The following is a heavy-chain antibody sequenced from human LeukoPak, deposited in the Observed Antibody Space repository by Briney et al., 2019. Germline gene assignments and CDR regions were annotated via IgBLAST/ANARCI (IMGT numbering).Heavy chain of an antibody. J-gene: IGHJ4*02. CDR2: IYYSGST. V-gene: IGHV4-39*07. CDR1: GGSISSSSYY. D-gene: IGHD3-22*01. CDR3: ARMPYYYDSSGYYY. Sequence: SETLSLTCTVSGGSISSSSYYWGWIRQPPGKGLEWIGSIYYSGSTYYNPSLKSRVTISVDTSKNQFSLKLSSVTAADTAVYYCARMPYYYDSSGYYYWGQGTLVTVSS.